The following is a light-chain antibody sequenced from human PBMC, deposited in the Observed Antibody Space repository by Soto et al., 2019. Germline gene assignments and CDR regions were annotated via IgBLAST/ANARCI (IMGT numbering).Light chain of an antibody. Sequence: EIVLTQSPATLSLSPGERATLFCRASQTISNYLAWYQQKPGQAPRLLIYDASNRAAGIPARFSGSGSGTDFILTISSLELEDLAVYYCQPRTNWPLTFGGGTKVEIK. CDR1: QTISNY. J-gene: IGKJ4*01. V-gene: IGKV3-11*01. CDR3: QPRTNWPLT. CDR2: DAS.